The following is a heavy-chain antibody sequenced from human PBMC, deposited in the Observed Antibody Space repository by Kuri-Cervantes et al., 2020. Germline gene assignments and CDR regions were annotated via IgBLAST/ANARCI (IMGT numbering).Heavy chain of an antibody. CDR1: GYTFTSYY. CDR2: INPSGGST. J-gene: IGHJ6*02. CDR3: AREGGSGDQWLPGLPQNYGMDV. D-gene: IGHD3-22*01. V-gene: IGHV1-46*01. Sequence: ASVKVSCKASGYTFTSYYMHWVRQAPGQGLEWMGIINPSGGSTSYAQKFQGRVTMTRDTSTSTVYMELSSLRSEDTAVYYCAREGGSGDQWLPGLPQNYGMDVWGQGTTVTVSS.